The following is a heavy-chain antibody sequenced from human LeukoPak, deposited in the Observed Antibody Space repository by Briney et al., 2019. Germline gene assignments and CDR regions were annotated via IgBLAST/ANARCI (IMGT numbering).Heavy chain of an antibody. V-gene: IGHV4-34*01. J-gene: IGHJ6*03. CDR3: AGLFDYGDSHYYYYYMDV. D-gene: IGHD4-17*01. Sequence: SETLSLTCAVYGGPFSGYYWSWIRQPPGKGLEWIGEINHSGSTNYNPSLKSRVTISVDTSKNQFSLKLSSVTAADTAVYYCAGLFDYGDSHYYYYYMDVWGKGTTVTVSS. CDR1: GGPFSGYY. CDR2: INHSGST.